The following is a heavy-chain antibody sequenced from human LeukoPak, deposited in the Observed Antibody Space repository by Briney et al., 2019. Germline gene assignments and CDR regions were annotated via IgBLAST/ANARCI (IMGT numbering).Heavy chain of an antibody. CDR2: ISAYNGNT. CDR1: GYTFTSCG. J-gene: IGHJ4*02. V-gene: IGHV1-18*01. Sequence: ASVKVSCKASGYTFTSCGISWVRQAPGQGLEWMGWISAYNGNTNYAQKLQGRVTMTTDTSTSTAYMELRSLRSDDTAVYYCARDSAFGGSYSDPDYWGQGTLVTVSS. CDR3: ARDSAFGGSYSDPDY. D-gene: IGHD1-26*01.